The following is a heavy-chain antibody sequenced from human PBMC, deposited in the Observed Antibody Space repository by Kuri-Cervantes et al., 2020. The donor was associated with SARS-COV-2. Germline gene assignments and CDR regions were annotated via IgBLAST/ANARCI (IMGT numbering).Heavy chain of an antibody. CDR1: GFTFSSYA. CDR2: ISSSSNGYI. Sequence: GGSLRLSCAASGFTFSSYAMSWVRQAPGKGLEWVSSISSSSNGYIYYADSVKGRFTVSRDNAKDSLYLQMNSLRTEDTAVYYCARDWGPTDYWGQGTLVTVSS. D-gene: IGHD3-16*01. V-gene: IGHV3-21*01. CDR3: ARDWGPTDY. J-gene: IGHJ4*02.